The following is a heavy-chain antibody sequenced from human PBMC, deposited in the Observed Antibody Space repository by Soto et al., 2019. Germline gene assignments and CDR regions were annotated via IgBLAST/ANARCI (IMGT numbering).Heavy chain of an antibody. D-gene: IGHD4-17*01. CDR3: ARGRRLRGYYYYGMDV. Sequence: QVQLVQSGAEVKKPGASVKVSCKASGYTFTGYYMHWVRQAPGQGLEWMGWINPNSGGTKYAQKFQGWVTMTRDTSISTAYRELSRLRSDDTAVYYCARGRRLRGYYYYGMDVWGKGTTVTVSS. V-gene: IGHV1-2*04. CDR1: GYTFTGYY. CDR2: INPNSGGT. J-gene: IGHJ6*04.